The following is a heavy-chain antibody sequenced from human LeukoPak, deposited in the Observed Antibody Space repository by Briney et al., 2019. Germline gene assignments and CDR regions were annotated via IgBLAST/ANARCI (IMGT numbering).Heavy chain of an antibody. CDR1: GGSISSYY. D-gene: IGHD5-24*01. CDR3: ARDRDGYNPIFFDY. Sequence: PSETLSLTRTVSGGSISSYYWSWIRQPPGKGPEWIGYIYYSGSTNYNPSLKSRVTISVDTSKNQFSLKLSSVTAADTAVYYCARDRDGYNPIFFDYWGQGTLVTVSS. CDR2: IYYSGST. V-gene: IGHV4-59*01. J-gene: IGHJ4*02.